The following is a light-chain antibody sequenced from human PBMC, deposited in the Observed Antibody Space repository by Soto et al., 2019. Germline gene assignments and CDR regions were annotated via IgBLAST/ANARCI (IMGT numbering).Light chain of an antibody. Sequence: SYELTQPPSVSVSPGQTASITCSGDKLGDKYACWYQQKPGQSPVLVIYQDSKRPSGIPERFSGSNSGNTATLTFSGTQAMDEADYYCQAWDSLTVVFGGGTNLTVL. J-gene: IGLJ2*01. CDR3: QAWDSLTVV. CDR1: KLGDKY. CDR2: QDS. V-gene: IGLV3-1*01.